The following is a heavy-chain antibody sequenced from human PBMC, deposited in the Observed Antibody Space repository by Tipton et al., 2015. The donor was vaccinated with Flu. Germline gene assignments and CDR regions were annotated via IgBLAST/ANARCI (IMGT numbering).Heavy chain of an antibody. V-gene: IGHV4-31*03. Sequence: TLSLTCSVSGGSISSGSYYWTWIRQPPGKGLEWIGHIYYTGTTHYSPSLKSRVTISRDASVNQFSLTLRSVTAADTAVYFCARDNAVFPGALYYWGLGTLVTVSP. CDR2: IYYTGTT. CDR3: ARDNAVFPGALYY. D-gene: IGHD4/OR15-4a*01. CDR1: GGSISSGSYY. J-gene: IGHJ4*02.